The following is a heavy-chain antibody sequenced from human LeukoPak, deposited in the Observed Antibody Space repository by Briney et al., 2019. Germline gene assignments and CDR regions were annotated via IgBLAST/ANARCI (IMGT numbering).Heavy chain of an antibody. J-gene: IGHJ5*02. CDR3: ASPGGDYYDSSGSDNWFDP. D-gene: IGHD3-22*01. CDR2: ISGSGGST. Sequence: GGSLRLSCAASGFTFSSYAVSWVRQAPGKGLEWVSAISGSGGSTYYADSVKGRFTISRYNSKNTLYLQMNSLRAEDTAVYYCASPGGDYYDSSGSDNWFDPWGQGTLVTVSS. CDR1: GFTFSSYA. V-gene: IGHV3-23*01.